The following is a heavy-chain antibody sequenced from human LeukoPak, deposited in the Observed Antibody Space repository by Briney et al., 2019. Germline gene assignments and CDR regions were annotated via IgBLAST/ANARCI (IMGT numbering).Heavy chain of an antibody. D-gene: IGHD3-10*01. Sequence: SETLSLTCTVSGGSISSGRYYWSWIRQPAGKGLEWIGRIYTSGSTNYNPSLKSRVTISVDTSKNQFSLKLSSVTAADTAVYYCARDVTYYYGSGSYYYYMDVWGKGTTVTISS. V-gene: IGHV4-61*02. CDR1: GGSISSGRYY. CDR2: IYTSGST. CDR3: ARDVTYYYGSGSYYYYMDV. J-gene: IGHJ6*03.